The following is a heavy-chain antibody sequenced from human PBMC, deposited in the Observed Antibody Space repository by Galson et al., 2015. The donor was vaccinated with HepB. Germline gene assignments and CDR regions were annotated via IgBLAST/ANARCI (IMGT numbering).Heavy chain of an antibody. CDR3: AEHFAFIAVAGTVDY. CDR1: GFTFSSYA. V-gene: IGHV3-23*01. J-gene: IGHJ4*02. D-gene: IGHD6-19*01. Sequence: SLRLSCAASGFTFSSYAMSWVRQAPGKGLEWVSAISGSGGSTYYADSVKGRFTISRDNSKNTLYLQMNSLRAEDTAVYYCAEHFAFIAVAGTVDYWGQGTLVTVSS. CDR2: ISGSGGST.